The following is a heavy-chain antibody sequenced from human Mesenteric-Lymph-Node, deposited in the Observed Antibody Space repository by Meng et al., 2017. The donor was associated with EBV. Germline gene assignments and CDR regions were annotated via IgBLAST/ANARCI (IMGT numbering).Heavy chain of an antibody. V-gene: IGHV4-34*01. Sequence: QLQQWGAGLLKPSETPSLTCAVYGGSFSGYYWSWIRQPPGKGLEWIGEINHSGSTNYNPSLKSRVTISVDTSKNQFSLKLSSVTAADTAVYYCARVSLIWGGATLWGQGTLVTVSS. CDR3: ARVSLIWGGATL. D-gene: IGHD3-16*01. CDR1: GGSFSGYY. J-gene: IGHJ4*02. CDR2: INHSGST.